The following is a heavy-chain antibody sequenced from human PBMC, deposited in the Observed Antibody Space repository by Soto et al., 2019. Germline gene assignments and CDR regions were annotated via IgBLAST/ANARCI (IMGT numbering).Heavy chain of an antibody. CDR2: ISYDGSNK. CDR1: GFTFSSYG. V-gene: IGHV3-30*18. D-gene: IGHD6-13*01. J-gene: IGHJ4*02. CDR3: AKDHSSSWYYFDY. Sequence: HPGGSLRLSCAASGFTFSSYGMHWVRQAPGKGLEWVAVISYDGSNKYYADSVKGRFTISRDNSKNTLYLQMNSLRAEDAAVYHCAKDHSSSWYYFDYWGQGTLVTVSS.